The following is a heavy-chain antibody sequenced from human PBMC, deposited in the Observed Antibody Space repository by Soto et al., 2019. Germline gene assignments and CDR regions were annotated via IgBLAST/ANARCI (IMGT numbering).Heavy chain of an antibody. CDR3: AIVPTPNDGDSDKNNLFYP. J-gene: IGHJ5*02. CDR1: GYTFTKYG. Sequence: ASVKVSCKTSGYTFTKYGINWVRQAPGQGLEWMGWISTYNGNTKYEPKLQGRVTMTTDTSTNTAYMELRSLRSDDTAVYYCAIVPTPNDGDSDKNNLFYPWGQGTLVTVSS. CDR2: ISTYNGNT. V-gene: IGHV1-18*01. D-gene: IGHD2-15*01.